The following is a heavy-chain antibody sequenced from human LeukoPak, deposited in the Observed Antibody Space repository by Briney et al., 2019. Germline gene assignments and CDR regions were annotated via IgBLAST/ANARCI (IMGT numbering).Heavy chain of an antibody. CDR1: GITFSNYN. Sequence: GGSLRLSCAASGITFSNYNMNWVRQAPGKGLEWVSFIYSDNTHYSDSVKGRFTISRDNSKNTLYLQMNSLRAEDTAVYYCARRAGAYSHPYDYWGQGTLVTVSS. CDR3: ARRAGAYSHPYDY. V-gene: IGHV3-53*01. CDR2: IYSDNT. J-gene: IGHJ4*02. D-gene: IGHD4/OR15-4a*01.